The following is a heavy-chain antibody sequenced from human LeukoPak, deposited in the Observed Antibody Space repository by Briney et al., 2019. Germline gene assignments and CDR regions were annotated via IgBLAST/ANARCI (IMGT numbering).Heavy chain of an antibody. CDR1: GYTFTGYY. CDR3: ARVAFPYCGGDCYRRYYYYMDV. Sequence: ASVKVSCTASGYTFTGYYMHWVRQAPGQGLEWMGWINPNSGGTNYAQKFQGRVTMTRDTSISTAYMELSRLRSDDTAVYYCARVAFPYCGGDCYRRYYYYMDVWGKGTTVTISS. V-gene: IGHV1-2*02. J-gene: IGHJ6*03. CDR2: INPNSGGT. D-gene: IGHD2-21*02.